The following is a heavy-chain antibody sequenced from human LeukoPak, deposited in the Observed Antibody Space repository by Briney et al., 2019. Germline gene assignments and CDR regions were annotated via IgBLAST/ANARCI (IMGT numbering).Heavy chain of an antibody. D-gene: IGHD5-12*01. V-gene: IGHV1-24*01. CDR1: GYTLTELS. J-gene: IGHJ6*03. Sequence: ASVKVSCKVSGYTLTELSMHWVRQAPGKGLEWMGGFDPEDGETIYAQKFQGRVTMTEDTSTDTAYMELSSLRSEDTAVYYCATRGQGVATIKGYYYYYMDVWGKGTTVTVSS. CDR3: ATRGQGVATIKGYYYYYMDV. CDR2: FDPEDGET.